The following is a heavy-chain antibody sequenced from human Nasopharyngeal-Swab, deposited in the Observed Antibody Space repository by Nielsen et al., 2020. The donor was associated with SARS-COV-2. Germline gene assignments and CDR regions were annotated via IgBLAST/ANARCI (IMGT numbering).Heavy chain of an antibody. CDR1: GGTFSSYA. CDR2: IIPIFGTA. D-gene: IGHD3-22*01. CDR3: ASFPYDSSGSYYYYGMDV. V-gene: IGHV1-69*13. Sequence: SVKVSCKASGGTFSSYAISWVRQAPGQGLEWMGGIIPIFGTANYAQKFQGRVTITADESTSTAYMELSSLRSEDMAVYYCASFPYDSSGSYYYYGMDVWGQGTAVTVSS. J-gene: IGHJ6*02.